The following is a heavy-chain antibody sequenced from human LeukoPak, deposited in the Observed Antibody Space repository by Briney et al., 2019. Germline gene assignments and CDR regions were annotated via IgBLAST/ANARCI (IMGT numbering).Heavy chain of an antibody. CDR2: IIPILGIA. V-gene: IGHV1-69*04. Sequence: ASVKVSFKASGGTFSSYAISWVRQAPGQGLEWMGRIIPILGIANYAQKFQGRVTITADKSTSTAYMELSSLRSEDTAVYYCARDNPRVIDPWGQGTLVTVSS. CDR3: ARDNPRVIDP. CDR1: GGTFSSYA. J-gene: IGHJ5*02.